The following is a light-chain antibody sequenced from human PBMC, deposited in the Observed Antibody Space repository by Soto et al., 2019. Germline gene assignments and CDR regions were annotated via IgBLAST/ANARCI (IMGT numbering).Light chain of an antibody. CDR3: SSYAGSNAYV. V-gene: IGLV2-8*01. CDR1: SSDVGGYNY. CDR2: EVS. Sequence: CVLTRPAYGKGAAGGGGSISRKRTSSDVGGYNYVSWYQQHPGKAPKLMIYEVSKRPSGVPDRFSGSKSGNTASLTVSGLQAEDEADYYCSSYAGSNAYVFGTRTKVTVL. J-gene: IGLJ1*01.